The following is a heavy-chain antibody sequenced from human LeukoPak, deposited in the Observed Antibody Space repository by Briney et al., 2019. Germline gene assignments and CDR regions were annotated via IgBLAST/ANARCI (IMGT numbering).Heavy chain of an antibody. J-gene: IGHJ4*02. CDR3: AKDRDTLSNPRDFDY. Sequence: PPGGSLRLSCAASGFTFSSYAMSWVRQAPGKGLEWVSAIRGSGGSTYYADSVKGRFTTSRDNSKNTLYLQMNSLRAEDTAVYYCAKDRDTLSNPRDFDYWGQGTLVTVSS. V-gene: IGHV3-23*01. D-gene: IGHD5-18*01. CDR2: IRGSGGST. CDR1: GFTFSSYA.